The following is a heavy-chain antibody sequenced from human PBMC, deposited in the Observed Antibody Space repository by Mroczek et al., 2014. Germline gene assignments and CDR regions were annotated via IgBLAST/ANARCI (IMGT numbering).Heavy chain of an antibody. CDR2: IYYSGST. Sequence: KESGPGLVKPSQTLSLTCTVSGGSISSGDYYWSWIRQPPGKGLEWIGYIYYSGSTYYNPSLKSRVTISVDTSKNQFSLKLSSVTAADTAVYYCARVADYDFWTTDYWGQGTLVTVSS. D-gene: IGHD3-3*01. CDR3: ARVADYDFWTTDY. CDR1: GGSISSGDYY. J-gene: IGHJ4*02. V-gene: IGHV4-30-4*01.